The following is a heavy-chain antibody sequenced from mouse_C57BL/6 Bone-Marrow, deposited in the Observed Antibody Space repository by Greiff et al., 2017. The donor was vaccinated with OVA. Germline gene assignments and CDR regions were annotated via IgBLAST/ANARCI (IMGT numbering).Heavy chain of an antibody. V-gene: IGHV1-82*01. CDR2: IYPGDGDT. J-gene: IGHJ4*01. Sequence: QVQLQQSGPELVKPGASVKISCKASGYAFSSSWMNWVKQRPGKGLEWIGRIYPGDGDTNYNGKFKGKATLTADKSSSTAYMQLSSLTSEDSAVYFCARSRCYAMDYWGQGTSVTVSS. CDR1: GYAFSSSW. CDR3: ARSRCYAMDY.